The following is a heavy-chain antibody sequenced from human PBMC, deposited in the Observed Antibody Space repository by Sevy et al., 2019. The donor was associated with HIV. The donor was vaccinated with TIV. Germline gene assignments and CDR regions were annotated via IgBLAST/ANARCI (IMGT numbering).Heavy chain of an antibody. CDR2: IKQDGSEK. CDR1: GFTLSDFW. D-gene: IGHD3-10*01. Sequence: GGSLRLSCTASGFTLSDFWMNWVRQAPGKGLEWVANIKQDGSEKYYVDSVEGRFTISRDDAKNSLYLQMNSLRNEDTALYYCARGFTAMRYHYYGMDVWGPGTTVTVSS. J-gene: IGHJ6*02. CDR3: ARGFTAMRYHYYGMDV. V-gene: IGHV3-7*04.